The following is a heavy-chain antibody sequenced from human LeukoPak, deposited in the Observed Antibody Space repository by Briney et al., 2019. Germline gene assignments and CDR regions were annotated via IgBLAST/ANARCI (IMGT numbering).Heavy chain of an antibody. CDR2: IWYDGSNQ. CDR1: GFTFRNHG. V-gene: IGHV3-33*01. CDR3: ARARIAARDYMDV. J-gene: IGHJ6*03. Sequence: GGSLRLSCAASGFTFRNHGMHWVRQGPGKGLEWVAIIWYDGSNQYYADAVKGRFTISRDNSKNTLYLQMNSLRAEDTAVYYCARARIAARDYMDVWGKGTTVTVSS. D-gene: IGHD6-6*01.